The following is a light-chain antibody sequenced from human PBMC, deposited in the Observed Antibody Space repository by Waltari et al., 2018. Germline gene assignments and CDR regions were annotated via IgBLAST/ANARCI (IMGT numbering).Light chain of an antibody. CDR3: SSYTSGGTHV. Sequence: QSAPTQPASVSGSPGQSITISCTGTTSDVGGYDYVSWYQHHPGRAPKLMIYEVGYRPSGVSNRFYGSKSGNPASLTISGRQAEDEADYYCSSYTSGGTHVFGTGTKATVL. J-gene: IGLJ1*01. CDR1: TSDVGGYDY. CDR2: EVG. V-gene: IGLV2-14*01.